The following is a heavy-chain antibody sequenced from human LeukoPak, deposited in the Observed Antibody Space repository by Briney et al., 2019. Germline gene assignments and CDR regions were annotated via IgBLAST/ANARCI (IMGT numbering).Heavy chain of an antibody. CDR1: GFTFSSYA. Sequence: GGSLRLSCAASGFTFSSYAMSWVRQAPGRGLEWVSVVGGRGSDAYYADSVQGRFTISRHNSKHTLYLQITSLRAEDTAIYYCAKTSRGNSDCDSPFDYWGQGTLVTVSS. CDR3: AKTSRGNSDCDSPFDY. CDR2: VGGRGSDA. D-gene: IGHD5-12*01. V-gene: IGHV3-23*01. J-gene: IGHJ4*02.